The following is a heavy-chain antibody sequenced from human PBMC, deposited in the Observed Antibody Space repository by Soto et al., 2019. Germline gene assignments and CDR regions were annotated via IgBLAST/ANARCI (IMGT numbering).Heavy chain of an antibody. D-gene: IGHD1-26*01. CDR2: ISGSGGST. Sequence: GGSLRLSCAASGFTFSSYAMSWVRQAPGKGLEWVSAISGSGGSTYYADSVKGRFTISRDNSKNTLYLQMNSLRAEDTAVYYCANAKRGADLFDYWGQGTLVTVSS. CDR1: GFTFSSYA. CDR3: ANAKRGADLFDY. V-gene: IGHV3-23*01. J-gene: IGHJ4*02.